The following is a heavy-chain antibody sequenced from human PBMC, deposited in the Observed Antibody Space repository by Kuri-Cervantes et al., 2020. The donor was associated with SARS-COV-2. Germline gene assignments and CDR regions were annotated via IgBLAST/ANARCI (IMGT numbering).Heavy chain of an antibody. D-gene: IGHD3-16*01. V-gene: IGHV3-21*01. CDR1: GFTFSSYS. J-gene: IGHJ3*02. CDR3: ARDPIYDYVWGSYRDDAFEI. Sequence: GESLKISCAASGFTFSSYSMNWVRQAPGKGLEWVSSISSSSSYIYYADSVKGRFTISRDNAKNSLYLQMNSLRAGDTAVYYCARDPIYDYVWGSYRDDAFEIWGQGTMVTVSS. CDR2: ISSSSSYI.